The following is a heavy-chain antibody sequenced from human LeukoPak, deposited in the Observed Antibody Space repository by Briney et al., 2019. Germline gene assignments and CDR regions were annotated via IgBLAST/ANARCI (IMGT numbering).Heavy chain of an antibody. CDR2: INPSGST. V-gene: IGHV4-34*01. CDR1: GGSFSGYY. CDR3: ARERFYMDV. J-gene: IGHJ6*03. Sequence: SETLSLTCAVYGGSFSGYYWSWIRQPPGKGLEWIGEINPSGSTNYNPSLKSRVTISVDTSKNQFSLKLSSVTAADTAVYYCARERFYMDVWGKGTTVTVSS.